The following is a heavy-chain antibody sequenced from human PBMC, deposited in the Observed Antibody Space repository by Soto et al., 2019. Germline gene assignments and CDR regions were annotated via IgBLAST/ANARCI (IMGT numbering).Heavy chain of an antibody. V-gene: IGHV3-73*01. CDR3: TVGVVVKAATDH. D-gene: IGHD2-2*01. CDR2: IRSKSNDYAT. Sequence: PGGSLRLSCAGSGFTFSGPAIHWVRQASGKGLEWVGRIRSKSNDYATSYAASVKGRFTISRDDSKNTAYLQMDRLETEDTAVYYCTVGVVVKAATDHWGQGTLVTVSS. CDR1: GFTFSGPA. J-gene: IGHJ4*02.